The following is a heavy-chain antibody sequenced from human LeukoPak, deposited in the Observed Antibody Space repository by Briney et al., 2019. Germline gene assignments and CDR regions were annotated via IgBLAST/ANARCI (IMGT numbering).Heavy chain of an antibody. CDR1: GGSISSSNHY. J-gene: IGHJ2*01. D-gene: IGHD7-27*01. CDR3: ARPTGDLRYWYFDL. Sequence: SETLSLTCTVSGGSISSSNHYWGWIRQPPGKGLEWIGTIYYSGSTYYNPSLKSRLTISVDTSKNRFSLKLSSVTAADTAVYYCARPTGDLRYWYFDLWGRGTLVTVSS. CDR2: IYYSGST. V-gene: IGHV4-39*01.